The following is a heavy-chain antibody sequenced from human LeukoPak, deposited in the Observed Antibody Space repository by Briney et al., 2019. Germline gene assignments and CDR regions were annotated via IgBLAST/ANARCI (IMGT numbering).Heavy chain of an antibody. CDR2: IYYSGSS. V-gene: IGHV4-39*01. CDR3: ARLTYHSGLYHFDY. J-gene: IGHJ4*02. CDR1: GGSIIRSDYY. D-gene: IGHD1-14*01. Sequence: SETLSLNCTVSGGSIIRSDYYWSWIRQPPGKGLEWIGNIYYSGSSYYNPSLKSRVTISVATSKNQFSLKLTSVTAADTAVYYCARLTYHSGLYHFDYWGQGTLVTVSS.